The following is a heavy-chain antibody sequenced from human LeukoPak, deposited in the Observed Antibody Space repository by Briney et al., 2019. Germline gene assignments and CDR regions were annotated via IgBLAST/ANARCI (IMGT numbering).Heavy chain of an antibody. CDR3: ARENYYKDTIPGYSSSWYGDDAFDI. CDR2: ICTSGST. D-gene: IGHD6-13*01. Sequence: PSQTLSLTCTVSGGSISSGSYYWSWIRQPAGKGLGWIERICTSGSTNYNPSLKSRVTISVDTSKNQFSLKLSSVTAPDTAVYYCARENYYKDTIPGYSSSWYGDDAFDIWGQGTMVTVSS. CDR1: GGSISSGSYY. J-gene: IGHJ3*02. V-gene: IGHV4-61*02.